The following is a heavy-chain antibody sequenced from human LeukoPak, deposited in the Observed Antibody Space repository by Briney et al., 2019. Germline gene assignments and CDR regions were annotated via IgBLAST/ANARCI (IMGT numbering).Heavy chain of an antibody. J-gene: IGHJ3*02. CDR3: AKSIAAAGPYGGFDI. V-gene: IGHV3-30*02. CDR1: GFTFSSYG. CDR2: IRYDGSNK. Sequence: PGGSLRLSCAASGFTFSSYGMHWVRQAPGKGLEWVAFIRYDGSNKYYADSVKGRFTISRDNSKNTLYLQMNSLRAEDTAVYYCAKSIAAAGPYGGFDIWGQGTMVTVSS. D-gene: IGHD6-13*01.